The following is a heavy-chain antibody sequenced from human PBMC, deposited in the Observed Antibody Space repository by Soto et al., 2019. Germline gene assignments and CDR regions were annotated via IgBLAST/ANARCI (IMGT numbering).Heavy chain of an antibody. J-gene: IGHJ1*01. CDR1: VNIFGNSW. V-gene: IGHV5-51*01. Sequence: GESLKISCKGSVNIFGNSWIAWVRQMPGKGLEWMGIIYPGDSDTRYSPSFQGQVAISADKSINTAYLQWSSLKASDTAMYYCARHSGVAEDGTDWGQGTLVTVSS. CDR2: IYPGDSDT. CDR3: ARHSGVAEDGTD. D-gene: IGHD6-13*01.